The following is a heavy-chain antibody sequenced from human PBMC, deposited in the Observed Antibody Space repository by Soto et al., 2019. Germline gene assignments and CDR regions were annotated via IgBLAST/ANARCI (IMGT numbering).Heavy chain of an antibody. Sequence: QVHLQESGPGLVAPSGTLSLTCTLSGGSVRAPDWWNWVRQSPDKGLEWIAEVHISGHSNYNPSLRSRVSVSIDSSKNHCYLNLNSVTAADTAIYYCARVRQGCSANNCYFDPWGQGTQVTISS. CDR2: VHISGHS. D-gene: IGHD1-1*01. CDR3: ARVRQGCSANNCYFDP. V-gene: IGHV4-4*02. J-gene: IGHJ5*01. CDR1: GGSVRAPDW.